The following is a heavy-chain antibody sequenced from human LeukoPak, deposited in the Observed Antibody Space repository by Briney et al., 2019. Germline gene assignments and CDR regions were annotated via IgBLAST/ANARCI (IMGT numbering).Heavy chain of an antibody. Sequence: SVKVSCKASGGTFISYAISWVRQAPGQGLEWMGGIIPIFGTANYAQKFQGRVTITADESTSTAYMELSSLRSEDTAVYYCARSPGGYSSSWVFDYWGQGTLVTVSS. CDR3: ARSPGGYSSSWVFDY. J-gene: IGHJ4*02. CDR1: GGTFISYA. V-gene: IGHV1-69*01. CDR2: IIPIFGTA. D-gene: IGHD6-13*01.